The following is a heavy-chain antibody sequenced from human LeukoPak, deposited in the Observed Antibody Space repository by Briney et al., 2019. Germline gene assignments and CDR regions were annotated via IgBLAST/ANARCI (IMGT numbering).Heavy chain of an antibody. CDR2: MNPNSGNT. CDR1: GYTFTSYD. CDR3: ASSISGIAVAGY. D-gene: IGHD6-19*01. Sequence: ASVKVSCKASGYTFTSYDINWVRQATGHGLEWIGWMNPNSGNTGYAQKFQGRVTMTRNTSISTAYMELSSLGSEDTAVYYCASSISGIAVAGYWGQGTLVTVSS. V-gene: IGHV1-8*01. J-gene: IGHJ4*02.